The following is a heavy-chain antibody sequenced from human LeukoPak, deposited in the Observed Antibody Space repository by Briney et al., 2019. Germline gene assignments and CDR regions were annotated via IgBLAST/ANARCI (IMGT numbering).Heavy chain of an antibody. Sequence: PGGSLRLSCAASGFTFSSYGMHWVRQAPGKGLGWVAFIRYDGSNKYYADSVKGRFTISRDNSKNTLYLQMNSLRAEDTAIYYCAKETYGSGSYPFDYWGQGTLVIVSS. CDR3: AKETYGSGSYPFDY. CDR2: IRYDGSNK. J-gene: IGHJ4*02. CDR1: GFTFSSYG. D-gene: IGHD3-10*01. V-gene: IGHV3-30*02.